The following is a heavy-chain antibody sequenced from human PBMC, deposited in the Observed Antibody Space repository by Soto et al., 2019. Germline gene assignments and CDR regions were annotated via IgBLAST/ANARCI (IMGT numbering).Heavy chain of an antibody. V-gene: IGHV3-21*01. CDR1: GFTFSSYT. CDR2: ISRSSRPGSTYI. Sequence: LRLSCAASGFTFSSYTMNWVRQAPGKGLEWVSSISRSSRPGSTYIYYAGSVKGRFTISRDNSKNTLFLQMNSLRADDTAVYYCAKVSTGVAAADTGYYYYYGMDVWGQGIRVTVSS. J-gene: IGHJ6*02. CDR3: AKVSTGVAAADTGYYYYYGMDV. D-gene: IGHD6-13*01.